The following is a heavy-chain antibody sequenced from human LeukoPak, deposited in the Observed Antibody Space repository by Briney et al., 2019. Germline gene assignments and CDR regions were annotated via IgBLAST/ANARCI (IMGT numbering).Heavy chain of an antibody. CDR2: IYPGDSDT. D-gene: IGHD3-10*01. Sequence: GESLKISCKGSGYSFTSYWIGWVRQVPGKGLEWVGIIYPGDSDTRYSPSFQGQVTISADKSISTAYLQWNSLKASDTAMYYCARPSYYYGSGSSPFDYWGQGTLVTVSS. V-gene: IGHV5-51*01. CDR3: ARPSYYYGSGSSPFDY. J-gene: IGHJ4*02. CDR1: GYSFTSYW.